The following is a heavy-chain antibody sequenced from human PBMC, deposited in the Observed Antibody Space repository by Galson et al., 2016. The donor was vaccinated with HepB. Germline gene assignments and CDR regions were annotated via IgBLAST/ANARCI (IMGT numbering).Heavy chain of an antibody. CDR3: ARYGGASTD. D-gene: IGHD3-16*01. CDR1: GFSFSSHW. J-gene: IGHJ4*02. V-gene: IGHV3-7*01. Sequence: SLRPSCAASGFSFSSHWMTWFRQSPGNGLEWVANIKPDGSDKNYVDSVKGRFTISRDNAKNSLYLQMDSLRVEDTAVYYCARYGGASTDWGQGTLVAVSS. CDR2: IKPDGSDK.